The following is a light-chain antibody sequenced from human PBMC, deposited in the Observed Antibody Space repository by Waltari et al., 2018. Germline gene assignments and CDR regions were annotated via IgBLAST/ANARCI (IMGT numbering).Light chain of an antibody. CDR3: QQRINWPIT. CDR2: DAS. V-gene: IGKV3-11*01. Sequence: EIVLTQSPATLSLSPGERATLSCTASQGVSSPLAWYQQKPGQAPRLLIYDASNGATGIPAMFSGSGSGTDFTLTISSLEPEDFVVYYCQQRINWPITFGQGTRLEIK. CDR1: QGVSSP. J-gene: IGKJ5*01.